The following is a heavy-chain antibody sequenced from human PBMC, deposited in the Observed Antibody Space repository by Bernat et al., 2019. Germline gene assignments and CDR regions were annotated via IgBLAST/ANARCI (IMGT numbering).Heavy chain of an antibody. CDR1: GFTFSSYW. D-gene: IGHD6-19*01. CDR2: IKQDGSEK. Sequence: EVQLVESGGGLVQPGGSLRLSCVASGFTFSSYWMSWVRQAPGKGLEWVANIKQDGSEKYYVDSVKGRFTISRDNAKNSLYLQMNSLRAEDTAVYYCARDRAVAGTRYYYYGMDVWGQGTTVTVSS. J-gene: IGHJ6*02. CDR3: ARDRAVAGTRYYYYGMDV. V-gene: IGHV3-7*03.